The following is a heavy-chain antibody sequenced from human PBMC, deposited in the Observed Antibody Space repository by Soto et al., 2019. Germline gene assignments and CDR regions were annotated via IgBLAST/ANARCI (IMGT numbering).Heavy chain of an antibody. CDR3: SRQGFGPLHGLVDV. J-gene: IGHJ6*02. CDR2: VHHSWGS. V-gene: IGHV4-59*08. CDR1: GGCISSYY. Sequence: QVQLQESGPGLVKPSETMSLSCTVSGGCISSYYWSWFRQYPGKRMEWIGYVHHSWGSSYNPSLQSRVAISLDTSKSQFSLKVTPVTATDTAVYYCSRQGFGPLHGLVDVWGQGTMVNVSS. D-gene: IGHD3-10*01.